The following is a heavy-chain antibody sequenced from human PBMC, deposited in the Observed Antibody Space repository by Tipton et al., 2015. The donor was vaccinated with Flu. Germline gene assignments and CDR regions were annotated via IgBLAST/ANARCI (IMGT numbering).Heavy chain of an antibody. J-gene: IGHJ4*02. V-gene: IGHV4-39*07. D-gene: IGHD3-10*01. CDR2: VYYSGGT. CDR1: GGSISSHY. Sequence: LRLSCTVSGGSISSHYWGWIRQPPGKALEWIGSVYYSGGTHHNPSLKSRVSISGDTSKNQFSLKLTYVTAADTAVYFCARIIRITMIRGLRDPYYFDYWGQGMLVTVSS. CDR3: ARIIRITMIRGLRDPYYFDY.